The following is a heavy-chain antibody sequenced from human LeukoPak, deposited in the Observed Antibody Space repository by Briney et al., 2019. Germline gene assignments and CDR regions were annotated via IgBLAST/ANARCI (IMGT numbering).Heavy chain of an antibody. CDR2: IIPIFGTA. Sequence: ASVKVSCTASGGTFSSYAISWVRQAPGQGLEWMGGIIPIFGTANYAQKFQGRVTITADESTSTAYMELSSLRSEDTAVYYYARAPPLVRTYSFDYWGQGTLVTVSS. CDR1: GGTFSSYA. D-gene: IGHD2-15*01. V-gene: IGHV1-69*13. J-gene: IGHJ4*02. CDR3: ARAPPLVRTYSFDY.